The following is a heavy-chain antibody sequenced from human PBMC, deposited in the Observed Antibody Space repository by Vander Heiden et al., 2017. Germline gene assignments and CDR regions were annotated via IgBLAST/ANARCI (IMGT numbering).Heavy chain of an antibody. CDR1: GGSISSSSYY. CDR3: ARLTRKCDFPLYYFDY. CDR2: IYCSGST. Sequence: QLQLQESGPGLVKPSETLSLTCTVSGGSISSSSYYWGWISQPPGQGLEWIGSIYCSGSTYYNPSLKSRVTISVDTSKNQFSLELSSVAAADAAVYYCARLTRKCDFPLYYFDYWGQGTLVTVSS. V-gene: IGHV4-39*01. J-gene: IGHJ4*02. D-gene: IGHD3-3*01.